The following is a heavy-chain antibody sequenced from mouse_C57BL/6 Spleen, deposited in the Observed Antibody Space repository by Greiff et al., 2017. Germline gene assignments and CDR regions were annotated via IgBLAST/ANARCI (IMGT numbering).Heavy chain of an antibody. CDR2: IDPSDSYT. J-gene: IGHJ2*01. CDR1: GYTFTSYW. D-gene: IGHD2-3*01. Sequence: VQLQQPGAELVMPGASVKLSCKASGYTFTSYWMHWVKQRPGQGLEWIGEIDPSDSYTNYNQKFKGKSTVTVDKSSSTAYMQLSSLTSEDSAVYYCARLDDGYYYWGQGTTLTVSS. V-gene: IGHV1-69*01. CDR3: ARLDDGYYY.